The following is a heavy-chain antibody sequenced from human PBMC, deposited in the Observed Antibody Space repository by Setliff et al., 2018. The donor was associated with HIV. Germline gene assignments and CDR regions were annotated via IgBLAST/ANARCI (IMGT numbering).Heavy chain of an antibody. CDR1: GGSISSSSYY. Sequence: SETLSLTCTVSGGSISSSSYYWGWIRQPPGKGLEWIGSIYYSGSTYYNPSLKSRVTISVDTSKNQLSLKLSSVTAADTAVYYCARTRLWFGESVFDYWGQGTLVTVSS. CDR2: IYYSGST. J-gene: IGHJ4*02. V-gene: IGHV4-39*01. CDR3: ARTRLWFGESVFDY. D-gene: IGHD3-10*01.